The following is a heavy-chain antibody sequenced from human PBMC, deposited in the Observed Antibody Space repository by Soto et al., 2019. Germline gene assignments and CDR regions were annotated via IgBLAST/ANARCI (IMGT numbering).Heavy chain of an antibody. J-gene: IGHJ5*01. CDR2: IFYSGST. V-gene: IGHV4-59*01. Sequence: QVQLQESGPGLVKPSETLSLTCTVSGGSISSYYWSWIRQPPGKGLEWIGFIFYSGSTSYNPSLKSRVTISDTSEYQFSLKLNSVTAADTAVYYCASMIGDPVLSFDSWAREPWSPSP. CDR3: ASMIGDPVLSFDS. CDR1: GGSISSYY. D-gene: IGHD3-10*02.